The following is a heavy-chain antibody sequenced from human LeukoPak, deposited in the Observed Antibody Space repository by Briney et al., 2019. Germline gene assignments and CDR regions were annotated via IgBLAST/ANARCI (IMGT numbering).Heavy chain of an antibody. Sequence: PGGSLRLSCAASGFSFSSNGMHWVRQAPGKGLEWVAVIWYDGSNKYYGDAVKGRFTISRDNSKNTLYLQMNSLRADDTAVYYCARVKVEMATIGWLDPWGQGTLVTVSS. CDR3: ARVKVEMATIGWLDP. CDR2: IWYDGSNK. D-gene: IGHD5-24*01. V-gene: IGHV3-33*01. J-gene: IGHJ5*02. CDR1: GFSFSSNG.